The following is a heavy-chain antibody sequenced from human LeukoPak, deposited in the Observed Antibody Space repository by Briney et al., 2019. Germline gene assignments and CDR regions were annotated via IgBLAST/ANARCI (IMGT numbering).Heavy chain of an antibody. J-gene: IGHJ4*02. CDR2: ISYDGSNK. CDR3: AKEYYDYVWGSYRYDGRTFDY. Sequence: PGRSLRLSCAASGFTFSSYGMHWVRQAPGKELEWVAVISYDGSNKYYADSVKGRFTISRDNSKNTLYLQMNSLRAEDTAVYYCAKEYYDYVWGSYRYDGRTFDYWGQGTLVTVSS. V-gene: IGHV3-30*18. D-gene: IGHD3-16*02. CDR1: GFTFSSYG.